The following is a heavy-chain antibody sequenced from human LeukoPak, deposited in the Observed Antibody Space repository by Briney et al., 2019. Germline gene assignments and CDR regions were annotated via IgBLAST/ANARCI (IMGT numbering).Heavy chain of an antibody. CDR2: IYYSGST. V-gene: IGHV4-39*02. J-gene: IGHJ6*04. Sequence: WIRQPPGKGLEWIGSIYYSGSTYYNPSLKSRVTISVDTSKNQFSLKLSSVTAADTAVYYCARERPLDVWGKGTTVTVSS. CDR3: ARERPLDV.